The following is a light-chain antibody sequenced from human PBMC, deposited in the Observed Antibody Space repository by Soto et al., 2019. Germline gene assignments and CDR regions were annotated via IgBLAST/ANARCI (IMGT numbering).Light chain of an antibody. CDR2: GNS. CDR1: TSXIGAGYD. V-gene: IGLV1-40*01. Sequence: QSVLTQPPSVSGAPGQRVTISCTGNTSXIGAGYDVHWYQQLPGTAPKLLIYGNSNRPSGVPDRFSGSKSGTSASLAITGLQAEDEADYYCQSYDKSLGVRVVFGGGTQLTVL. CDR3: QSYDKSLGVRVV. J-gene: IGLJ2*01.